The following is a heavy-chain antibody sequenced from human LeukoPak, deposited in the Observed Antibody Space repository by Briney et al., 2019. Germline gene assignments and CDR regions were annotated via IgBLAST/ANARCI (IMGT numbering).Heavy chain of an antibody. CDR2: INWNGGST. CDR3: AKDDVVVAADV. Sequence: PGGSLRLSCAASGFTFDDYDMSWVRQAPGKGLEWVSDINWNGGSTGYADSVKGRFTISRDNSKNTLYLQMNSLRAEDTAVYYCAKDDVVVAADVWGQGTMVTVSS. D-gene: IGHD2-15*01. V-gene: IGHV3-20*04. CDR1: GFTFDDYD. J-gene: IGHJ6*02.